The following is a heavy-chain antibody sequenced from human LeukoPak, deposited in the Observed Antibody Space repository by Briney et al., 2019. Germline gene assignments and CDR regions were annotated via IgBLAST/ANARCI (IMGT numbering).Heavy chain of an antibody. CDR2: ISSSSSTI. D-gene: IGHD3-10*01. CDR1: GFTFSSYS. V-gene: IGHV3-48*01. CDR3: ARGYGSGSGDDAFDI. J-gene: IGHJ3*02. Sequence: GGSLRLSCAASGFTFSSYSMNWVRQAPGKGLEWVSYISSSSSTIYYADSVKGRFTTSRDNAKNSLYLQMNSLRAGDTAVYYYARGYGSGSGDDAFDIWGQGTMVTVSS.